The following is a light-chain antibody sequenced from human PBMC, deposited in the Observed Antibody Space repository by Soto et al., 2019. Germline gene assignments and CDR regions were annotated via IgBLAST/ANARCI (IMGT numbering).Light chain of an antibody. Sequence: EIVMTQSPATLSVSPGERATLSCRASQSVSSNLAWYQQKPGQAPRLLIYGASIRATGIPARFSGSGSGTDFTLTISSLQPEDFATYHCQQSYSARTWTFGPGTKVDIK. V-gene: IGKV3D-15*01. CDR2: GAS. J-gene: IGKJ1*01. CDR3: QQSYSARTWT. CDR1: QSVSSN.